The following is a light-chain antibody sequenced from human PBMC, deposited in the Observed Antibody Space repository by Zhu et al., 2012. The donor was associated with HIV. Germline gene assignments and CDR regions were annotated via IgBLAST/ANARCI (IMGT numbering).Light chain of an antibody. CDR1: QSVSSY. V-gene: IGKV3-11*01. J-gene: IGKJ4*01. Sequence: EVVLTQSPGTLSLSPGERATLSCRASQSVSSYLAWYQVKPGQAPRFLIYDTSHRATGIPDRFTGSGSGTDFTLTISSLEPEDFALYYCQQRVNWPLTFGGGTKVEIK. CDR2: DTS. CDR3: QQRVNWPLT.